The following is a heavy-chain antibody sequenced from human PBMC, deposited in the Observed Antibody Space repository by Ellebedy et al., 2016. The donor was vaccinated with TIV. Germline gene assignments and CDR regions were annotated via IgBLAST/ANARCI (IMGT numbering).Heavy chain of an antibody. CDR3: ARRVSVAGGGWFDP. CDR1: GYSFTSHW. V-gene: IGHV5-10-1*01. CDR2: IDPGNSDA. D-gene: IGHD6-19*01. Sequence: GESLKISCKASGYSFTSHWIIWVRQMPGKGLEFMGRIDPGNSDARYSPSFQGLVPISADRSTSTAYLQWSSLKASDTAMYFCARRVSVAGGGWFDPWGQGTLVTVSS. J-gene: IGHJ5*02.